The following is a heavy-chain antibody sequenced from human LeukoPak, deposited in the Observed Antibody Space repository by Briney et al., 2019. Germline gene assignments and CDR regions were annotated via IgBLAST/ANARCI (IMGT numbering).Heavy chain of an antibody. J-gene: IGHJ6*03. Sequence: GASVKVSCKASGYTFTSYGISWVRQAPGQGLEWMGWISAYNGNTNYAQKLQGRVTMTTDTSTSTAYMELRSLRSDDTAVYYCARAGWGYYDSSGSPHYYYYYMDVWGKGTTVTVSS. D-gene: IGHD3-22*01. CDR3: ARAGWGYYDSSGSPHYYYYYMDV. V-gene: IGHV1-18*01. CDR1: GYTFTSYG. CDR2: ISAYNGNT.